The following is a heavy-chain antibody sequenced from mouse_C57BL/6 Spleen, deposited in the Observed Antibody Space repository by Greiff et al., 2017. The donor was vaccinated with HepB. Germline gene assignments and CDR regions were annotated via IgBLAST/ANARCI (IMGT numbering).Heavy chain of an antibody. D-gene: IGHD1-1*01. Sequence: VQLQQSGAELVKPGASVKMSCKASGYTFTTYPLEWMKQNHGKSLEWIGNFHPYNDDTKYNEKFKGKATLTVEKSSSTVYLELSRLTSDDSAVYYCARANYYGSSSWYFDVWGTGTTVTVSS. CDR2: FHPYNDDT. V-gene: IGHV1-47*01. CDR3: ARANYYGSSSWYFDV. CDR1: GYTFTTYP. J-gene: IGHJ1*03.